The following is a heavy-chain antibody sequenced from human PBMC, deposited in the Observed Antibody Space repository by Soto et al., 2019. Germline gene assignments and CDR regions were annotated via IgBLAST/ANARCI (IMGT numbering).Heavy chain of an antibody. D-gene: IGHD6-19*01. J-gene: IGHJ4*02. CDR2: ITSDTNTI. CDR1: GFRFNIYS. CDR3: ARSVEGHFDY. V-gene: IGHV3-48*01. Sequence: EVQLVESGGGLVQPGGSLRLSCAASGFRFNIYSMNWIRQAPGKGLEWFAYITSDTNTIKYADSVRGRFTISRDNAKNSVDLQMTSLRAEDTAVYYCARSVEGHFDYWGQGTVVTVSS.